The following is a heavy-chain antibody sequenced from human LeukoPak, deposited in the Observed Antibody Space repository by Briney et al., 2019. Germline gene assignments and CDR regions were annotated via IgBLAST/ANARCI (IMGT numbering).Heavy chain of an antibody. CDR1: GGSFSGYY. Sequence: SETLSLTCAVYGGSFSGYYWSWIRQPPGKGLEWFGEINHSGSTNYNPSLKSRVTISVNTSKNQFSLKMSSVTAADTAVYCCARARNWGRGYFDLWGSGTLVIVSS. CDR3: ARARNWGRGYFDL. CDR2: INHSGST. D-gene: IGHD7-27*01. V-gene: IGHV4-34*01. J-gene: IGHJ2*01.